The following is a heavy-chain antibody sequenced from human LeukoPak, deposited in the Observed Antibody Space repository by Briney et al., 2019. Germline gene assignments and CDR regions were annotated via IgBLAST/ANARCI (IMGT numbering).Heavy chain of an antibody. V-gene: IGHV3-9*01. D-gene: IGHD3-9*01. CDR2: IDWNSGTI. J-gene: IGHJ4*02. CDR3: AQGGGLYFDWLFDY. Sequence: GGSLRLSCAASGFTFDNFAMYWVRQAPGKGLECVSGIDWNSGTIRYADSVKGRSTISRENAKKSLYLQMSDLRPEDTAFYYCAQGGGLYFDWLFDYWGQGVLVTVSS. CDR1: GFTFDNFA.